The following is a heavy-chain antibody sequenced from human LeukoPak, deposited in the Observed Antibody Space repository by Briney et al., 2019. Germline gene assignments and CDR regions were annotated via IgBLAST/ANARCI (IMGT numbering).Heavy chain of an antibody. CDR2: MNPNSGNT. CDR1: GYTFTSYD. D-gene: IGHD3-10*01. Sequence: ASVKVSCKASGYTFTSYDINWVRQATGQGLEWMGWMNPNSGNTGYAQKFQGRVTMTRNTSISTAYMELSSLRSEDTAVYYCARAPVMVRVVPRRPYYFDYWGQGTLVTVSS. V-gene: IGHV1-8*01. J-gene: IGHJ4*02. CDR3: ARAPVMVRVVPRRPYYFDY.